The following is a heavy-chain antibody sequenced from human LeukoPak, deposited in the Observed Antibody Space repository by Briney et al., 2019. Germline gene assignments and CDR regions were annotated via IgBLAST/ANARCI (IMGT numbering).Heavy chain of an antibody. D-gene: IGHD3-10*01. CDR1: GYTFTSYA. V-gene: IGHV7-4-1*02. Sequence: GASVKVSCKASGYTFTSYAMNWVRQAPGQGLEWMGWINTNTGNPTYAQGFTGRFVFSLDTSVSTAYLQISSLKAEDTAVYYCARGSWGFGELLGEYFDYWGQGTLVTVSS. J-gene: IGHJ4*02. CDR2: INTNTGNP. CDR3: ARGSWGFGELLGEYFDY.